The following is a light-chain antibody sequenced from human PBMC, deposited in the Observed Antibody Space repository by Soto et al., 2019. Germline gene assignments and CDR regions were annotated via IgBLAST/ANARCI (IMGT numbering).Light chain of an antibody. CDR1: QSVSSSH. V-gene: IGKV3-20*01. CDR3: QQYGSSPWT. J-gene: IGKJ1*01. CDR2: GAS. Sequence: IVLTQSTGTLSLSPGERATLSCRASQSVSSSHLAWYQQKPGQAPRLLIYGASSRATGIPDRFSGSGSGTDFTLTISRPEPEDFAVYYCQQYGSSPWTFGQGTKVDI.